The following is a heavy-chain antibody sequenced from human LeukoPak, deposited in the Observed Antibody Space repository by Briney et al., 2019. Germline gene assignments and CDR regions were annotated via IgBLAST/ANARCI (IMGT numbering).Heavy chain of an antibody. CDR1: GFNFSRNA. CDR2: ISGGGRRT. V-gene: IGHV3-23*01. J-gene: IGHJ4*02. D-gene: IGHD3-22*01. Sequence: GGSLRLSCAASGFNFSRNAITWVRQAPGKGLKWVSAISGGGRRTYYADSVKGRFTISRDNAKNSLYLQMNSLRAEDTAVYYCARVRSGYCNDYWGQGTLVTVSS. CDR3: ARVRSGYCNDY.